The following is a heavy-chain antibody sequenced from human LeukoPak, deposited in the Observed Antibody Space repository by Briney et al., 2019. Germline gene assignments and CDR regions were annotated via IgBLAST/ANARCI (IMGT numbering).Heavy chain of an antibody. D-gene: IGHD3-3*01. CDR3: ARDGSLRFLEWLYPGGGY. CDR2: VKKDASEK. V-gene: IGHV3-7*01. CDR1: GFTFSNNW. Sequence: GGSLRLSCAASGFTFSNNWMTWVRQAPGKGLEWVASVKKDASEKYYVDSVKGRFTISRDNAKNSLYLQMNSLRAEDTAVYYCARDGSLRFLEWLYPGGGYWGQGTLVTVSS. J-gene: IGHJ4*02.